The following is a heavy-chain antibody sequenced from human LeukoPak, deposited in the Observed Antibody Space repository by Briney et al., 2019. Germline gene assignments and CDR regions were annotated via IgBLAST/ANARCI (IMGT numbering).Heavy chain of an antibody. CDR1: GFTFYDYA. Sequence: GGCPRLSCAAPGFTFYDYAMRPVRPAPGESLGWVSGISWNNGSIGYADSGKGRFTISRDNAKNSLYLQMNSLRAEDTALYYCANDIAAAGTGDFDYWGQGTLVTVSS. V-gene: IGHV3-9*01. D-gene: IGHD6-13*01. CDR2: ISWNNGSI. CDR3: ANDIAAAGTGDFDY. J-gene: IGHJ4*02.